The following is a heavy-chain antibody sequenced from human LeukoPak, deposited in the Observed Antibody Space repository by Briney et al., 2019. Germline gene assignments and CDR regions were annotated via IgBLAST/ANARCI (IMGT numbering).Heavy chain of an antibody. CDR2: IYHSGST. Sequence: SETLSLTCAVSGGSISSSNWWSWVRQPPGKGLEWIGEIYHSGSTNYNPSLRSRVTISVDTSKNQFSLKLRSVTDADTAVYYCARDGYGGYNGFGYLDLWGRGTLVTVSS. J-gene: IGHJ2*01. V-gene: IGHV4-4*02. CDR3: ARDGYGGYNGFGYLDL. D-gene: IGHD5-12*01. CDR1: GGSISSSNW.